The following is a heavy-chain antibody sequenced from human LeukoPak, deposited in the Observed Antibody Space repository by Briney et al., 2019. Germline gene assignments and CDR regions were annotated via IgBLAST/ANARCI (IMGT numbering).Heavy chain of an antibody. CDR3: ARDLRATVXNSHYXYHGMDV. V-gene: IGHV1-46*01. CDR1: GYTFTNYY. CDR2: INPSGGST. D-gene: IGHD4-17*01. Sequence: ASVKVSCKASGYTFTNYYMHWVRQAPGQGLEWMGIINPSGGSTSYPQKFQGRVTMTRDTSTSTLYMELSSLRSGDTAVYYCARDLRATVXNSHYXYHGMDVWGXGTXVXVSS. J-gene: IGHJ6*02.